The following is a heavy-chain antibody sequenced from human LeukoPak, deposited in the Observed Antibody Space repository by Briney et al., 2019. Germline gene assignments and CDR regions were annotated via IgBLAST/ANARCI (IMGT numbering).Heavy chain of an antibody. CDR3: ARERNIAAAPDY. D-gene: IGHD6-13*01. J-gene: IGHJ4*02. Sequence: KPGGSLRLSCAASAFTFSSYRMNWARQAPGKGLEWISSISSSSSYIYYADSVKGRFTISRDNAKNSLYLQMNSLRAEDTAMYYCARERNIAAAPDYWGQGTLVTVSS. CDR2: ISSSSSYI. V-gene: IGHV3-21*01. CDR1: AFTFSSYR.